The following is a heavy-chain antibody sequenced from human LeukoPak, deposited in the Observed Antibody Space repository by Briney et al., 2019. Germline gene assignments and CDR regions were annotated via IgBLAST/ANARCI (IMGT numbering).Heavy chain of an antibody. D-gene: IGHD3-22*01. CDR2: ISDSGGGT. V-gene: IGHV3-23*01. CDR1: GFTFNNYA. Sequence: GGSLRLSCAASGFTFNNYAMNWLRQAPGKGREWVSGISDSGGGTLYADSVKGRFTISRDNPKNTLYLQMNSLRAEDTAVYYCAKDVEPTSGYYRVAFDYWGQGTLVTVSS. CDR3: AKDVEPTSGYYRVAFDY. J-gene: IGHJ4*02.